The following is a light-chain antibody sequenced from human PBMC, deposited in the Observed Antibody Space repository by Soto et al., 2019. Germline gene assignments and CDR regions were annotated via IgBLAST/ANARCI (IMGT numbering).Light chain of an antibody. CDR3: AAWDDSLNGQV. CDR2: TND. V-gene: IGLV1-44*01. Sequence: QSVLTQPPSASGTPGQRVSISCSGSRSNIGTNTVNWYQQPPGTAPKLLIYTNDERPSGVPDRFSGSKSGTSASLAISGLQSEDEADYYCAAWDDSLNGQVFGTGTKLTVL. CDR1: RSNIGTNT. J-gene: IGLJ1*01.